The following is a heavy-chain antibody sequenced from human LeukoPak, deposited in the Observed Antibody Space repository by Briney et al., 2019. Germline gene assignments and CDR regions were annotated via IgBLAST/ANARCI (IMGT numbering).Heavy chain of an antibody. CDR1: GDSISSGDYY. J-gene: IGHJ4*02. CDR3: ARDAGQSTLDY. Sequence: SETLSLTCTVSGDSISSGDYYWSWIRQPAGKGLEWIGRIYTSGSTNYNPSLKSRVTISVDTSKNQFSLKLTSVTAADTAVYYCARDAGQSTLDYWGQGTLVTVSS. CDR2: IYTSGST. D-gene: IGHD3-10*01. V-gene: IGHV4-61*02.